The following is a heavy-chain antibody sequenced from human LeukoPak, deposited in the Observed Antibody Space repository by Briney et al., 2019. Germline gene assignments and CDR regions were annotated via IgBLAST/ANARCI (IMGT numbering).Heavy chain of an antibody. J-gene: IGHJ3*02. D-gene: IGHD1-1*01. CDR1: GYTFTGYY. CDR3: AREAGLERRPHGDAFDI. CDR2: ISPSSGNT. Sequence: ASVKVSCKASGYTFTGYYMHWERQAPGQGLEWMGLISPSSGNTDYAQKFQGRITMTRDMSTSTVYMELSSLGSEDTAVYYCAREAGLERRPHGDAFDIWGQGTMVTVSS. V-gene: IGHV1-46*01.